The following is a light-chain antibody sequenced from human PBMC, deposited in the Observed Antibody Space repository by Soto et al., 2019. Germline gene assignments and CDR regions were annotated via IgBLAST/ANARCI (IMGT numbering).Light chain of an antibody. CDR3: SSYAGSKNYV. Sequence: QSALTQPPSASGSPGQSVTISCTGTSSDVGGYNYVSWYQQHPGKAPKLMIYEVSKRPSGVPDRFSDSKSGNTASLTVSGLQAEDEADYYCSSYAGSKNYVFGTGTKVTVL. CDR1: SSDVGGYNY. V-gene: IGLV2-8*01. J-gene: IGLJ1*01. CDR2: EVS.